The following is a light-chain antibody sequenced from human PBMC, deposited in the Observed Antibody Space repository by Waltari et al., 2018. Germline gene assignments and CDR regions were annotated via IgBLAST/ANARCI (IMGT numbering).Light chain of an antibody. CDR3: MQGTYWPRT. V-gene: IGKV2-30*02. Sequence: DVVMTQSPLSLPVIFGQTASITCRSSQSLVHSDGRTYLNWFQPRPGQPPRRLIYKVSNRDSGVPDRFSGSGSGTEFTLEISRVEAADVAVYYCMQGTYWPRTFGQGTKLEIE. CDR1: QSLVHSDGRTY. CDR2: KVS. J-gene: IGKJ2*01.